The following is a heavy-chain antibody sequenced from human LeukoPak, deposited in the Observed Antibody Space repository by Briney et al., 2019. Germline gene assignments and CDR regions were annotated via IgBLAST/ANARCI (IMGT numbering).Heavy chain of an antibody. CDR1: GFTFSIYT. D-gene: IGHD4/OR15-4a*01. J-gene: IGHJ4*02. CDR2: ITSSSSSI. V-gene: IGHV3-21*01. Sequence: GGSLRLSCVASGFTFSIYTMSWIRQAPGKGLEWVSSITSSSSSIYSADSVKGRLTISRDNAKNSLYLEMNGLRDEDTAVYYCARDLAWGAYWGQGTLVTVSS. CDR3: ARDLAWGAY.